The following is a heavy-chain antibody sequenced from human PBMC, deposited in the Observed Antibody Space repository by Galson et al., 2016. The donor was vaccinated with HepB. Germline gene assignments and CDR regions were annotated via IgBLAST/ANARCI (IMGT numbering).Heavy chain of an antibody. D-gene: IGHD3-10*01. CDR3: ARVPGPYGSGSFL. V-gene: IGHV4-31*03. J-gene: IGHJ4*02. CDR1: GGSISSGGYH. CDR2: IYYSGST. Sequence: TLSLTCTVSGGSISSGGYHWSWIRQHPGKGLEWIGYIYYSGSTYYNPSLKSRVTISVDTSNNQFSLKLSSVTAADTAIYYCARVPGPYGSGSFLWGQGTLVTVSS.